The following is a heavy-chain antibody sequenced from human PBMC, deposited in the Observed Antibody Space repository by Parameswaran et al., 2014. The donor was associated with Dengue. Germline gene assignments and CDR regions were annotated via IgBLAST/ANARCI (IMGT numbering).Heavy chain of an antibody. Sequence: ASETLSLTCAVYGGSFSGYYWSWIRQPPGKGLEWIGEINHSGSTNYNPSLKSRVTISVDTSKNQFSLKLSSVTAADTAVYYCASLAARGYYYMDVWGKGDHGHRLL. J-gene: IGHJ6*03. CDR1: GGSFSGYY. CDR2: INHSGST. CDR3: ASLAARGYYYMDV. D-gene: IGHD6-6*01. V-gene: IGHV4-34*01.